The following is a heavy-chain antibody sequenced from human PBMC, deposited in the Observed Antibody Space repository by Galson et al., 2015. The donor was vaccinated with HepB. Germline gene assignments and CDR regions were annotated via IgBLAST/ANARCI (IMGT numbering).Heavy chain of an antibody. CDR3: ACPYGDYGHGMDV. Sequence: SLRLSCAASGFTFSSYEMNWVRQAPGKGLEWVPYISSSGSTIYYADSVKGRFTISRDNAKNSLYLQMNSLRAEDTAVYYCACPYGDYGHGMDVWGQGTTVTVSS. CDR2: ISSSGSTI. CDR1: GFTFSSYE. D-gene: IGHD4-17*01. V-gene: IGHV3-48*03. J-gene: IGHJ6*02.